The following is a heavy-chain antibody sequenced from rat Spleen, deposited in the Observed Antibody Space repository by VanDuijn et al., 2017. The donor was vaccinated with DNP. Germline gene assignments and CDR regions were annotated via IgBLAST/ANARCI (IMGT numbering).Heavy chain of an antibody. CDR1: GFTFSSFP. V-gene: IGHV5-22*01. D-gene: IGHD1-11*01. CDR2: ISYEGTKI. J-gene: IGHJ2*01. CDR3: ARDGGGPFDY. Sequence: EVQLVESGGGLVQPGGSMKLSCAASGFTFSSFPITWIRQAPGKGLEWVASISYEGTKINYGDSVKGRFTISRDDAKDTLYLQMNSLRSEDTATYYCARDGGGPFDYWGQGVMVTVSS.